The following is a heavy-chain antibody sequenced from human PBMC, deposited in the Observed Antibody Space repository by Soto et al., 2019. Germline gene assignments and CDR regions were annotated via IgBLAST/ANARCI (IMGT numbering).Heavy chain of an antibody. CDR3: ARGGMAGTTEYFDY. CDR1: GFTFSSYA. CDR2: ISYDGSNK. V-gene: IGHV3-30-3*01. Sequence: GGSLRLSCAASGFTFSSYAMHWVRQAPGKGLEWVAVISYDGSNKYYADSVKGRFTISRDNSKNTLYLQMNSLRAEDTAVYYCARGGMAGTTEYFDYWGQGTLVTVSS. D-gene: IGHD6-19*01. J-gene: IGHJ4*02.